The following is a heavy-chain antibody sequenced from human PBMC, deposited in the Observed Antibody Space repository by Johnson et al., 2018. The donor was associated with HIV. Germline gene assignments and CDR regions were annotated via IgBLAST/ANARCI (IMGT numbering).Heavy chain of an antibody. CDR2: IWYDGSKK. CDR3: ARPCTWNFYDAFDI. V-gene: IGHV3-33*01. J-gene: IGHJ3*02. CDR1: RFTFSSYG. D-gene: IGHD1-7*01. Sequence: QVQLVESGGGVVQPGRSLRLSCAASRFTFSSYGMHWVRQAPGKGLEWVAVIWYDGSKKYYADSVKGRFTISRDNAENTLYLQMNSLRIEDTAVYYCARPCTWNFYDAFDIWGQGTMVTVSS.